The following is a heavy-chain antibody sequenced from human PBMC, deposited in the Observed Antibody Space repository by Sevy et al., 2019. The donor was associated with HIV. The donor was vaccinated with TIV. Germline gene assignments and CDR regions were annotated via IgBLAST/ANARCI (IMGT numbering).Heavy chain of an antibody. CDR3: ARTSRFLEWLLPGGPDYGMDV. CDR1: GYSISSGYY. Sequence: SETLSLTCTVSGYSISSGYYWGWIRQPPGKGLEWIGSIYHSGSTYYNPSLKSRVTISVDTSKTQFSLKLRSVTAADTAMYYCARTSRFLEWLLPGGPDYGMDVWGQGTTVTVSS. V-gene: IGHV4-38-2*02. J-gene: IGHJ6*02. D-gene: IGHD3-3*01. CDR2: IYHSGST.